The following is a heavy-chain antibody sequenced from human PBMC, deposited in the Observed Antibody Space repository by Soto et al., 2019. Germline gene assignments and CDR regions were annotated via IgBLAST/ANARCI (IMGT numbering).Heavy chain of an antibody. CDR3: ATRGADYGMDV. J-gene: IGHJ6*02. V-gene: IGHV4-61*01. CDR2: IYYSGST. CDR1: GGSVSSGSYY. D-gene: IGHD5-12*01. Sequence: QVQLQESGPGLVKPSETLSLTCTVSGGSVSSGSYYWSWIRQPPGKGLEWIGYIYYSGSTNYNPSLKSRVTISVDTSKNQFSLKLSSVTAADTAVYYRATRGADYGMDVWGQGTTVTVSS.